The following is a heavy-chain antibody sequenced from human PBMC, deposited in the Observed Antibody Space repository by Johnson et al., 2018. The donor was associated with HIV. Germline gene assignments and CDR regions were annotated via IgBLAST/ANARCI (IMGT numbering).Heavy chain of an antibody. CDR3: ARVGSLAFDS. CDR2: ISYDGSNK. Sequence: QVQLVESGGGVVQPGRSLRLSCAASGFTFSSYAMHWVRQAPGKGLEWVAVISYDGSNKYYADSVKGRFTISRDNSKNTLYLQMNSLRAEDTAVYYCARVGSLAFDSWGQGTMVAVSS. V-gene: IGHV3-30-3*01. CDR1: GFTFSSYA. D-gene: IGHD3-16*01. J-gene: IGHJ3*02.